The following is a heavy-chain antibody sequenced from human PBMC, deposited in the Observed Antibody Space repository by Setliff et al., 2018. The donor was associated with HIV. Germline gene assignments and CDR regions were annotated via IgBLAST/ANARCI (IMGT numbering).Heavy chain of an antibody. CDR1: GYTFTNYA. CDR2: INAGNGNT. CDR3: ARDFHVLGYCSADSCPYDASDV. D-gene: IGHD2-15*01. J-gene: IGHJ3*01. Sequence: ASVKVSCKASGYTFTNYAMHWVRQAPGQRLEWMGWINAGNGNTKYSQKIQGRVTITRDTSASTAYMELSSLRSDDTAIYYCARDFHVLGYCSADSCPYDASDVWGQGTMVTVSS. V-gene: IGHV1-3*01.